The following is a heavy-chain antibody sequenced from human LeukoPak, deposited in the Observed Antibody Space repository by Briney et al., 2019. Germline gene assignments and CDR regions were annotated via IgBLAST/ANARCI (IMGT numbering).Heavy chain of an antibody. CDR2: IYHSGST. V-gene: IGHV4-38-2*02. J-gene: IGHJ4*02. CDR1: GYSISSGYY. CDR3: ARVYNWNSSGLGAPRD. Sequence: SETLSLTCTVSGYSISSGYYWGWIRQPPGKGLEWIGSIYHSGSTYYNPSLKSRVTISVDTSKNQFSLKLSSVTAADTAVYYCARVYNWNSSGLGAPRDWGRGTQVTVSS. D-gene: IGHD1-7*01.